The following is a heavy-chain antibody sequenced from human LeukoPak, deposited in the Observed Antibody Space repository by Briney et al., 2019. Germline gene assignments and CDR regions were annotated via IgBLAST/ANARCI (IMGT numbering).Heavy chain of an antibody. Sequence: KTGGSLRLSCAASGFTFSSYSMNWVRQAPGKGLEWVSSISSSSSYIYYADSVKGRFTISRDNAKNSLYLQMNSLRAEDTAVYYCASLRRDLVVPAANPVDYWGQGTLVTVSS. CDR2: ISSSSSYI. D-gene: IGHD2-2*01. V-gene: IGHV3-21*01. CDR3: ASLRRDLVVPAANPVDY. J-gene: IGHJ4*02. CDR1: GFTFSSYS.